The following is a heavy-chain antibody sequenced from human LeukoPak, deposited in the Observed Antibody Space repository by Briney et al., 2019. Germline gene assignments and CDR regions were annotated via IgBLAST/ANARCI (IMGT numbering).Heavy chain of an antibody. CDR2: ISPYNGNT. V-gene: IGHV1-18*01. Sequence: GASVMVSCKASGYTFTSYGISWVRQAPGQGLEWMGWISPYNGNTDHAQKFQGRVTMTTDTFTSTAYMDLRSLRSDDTAVYYCARKLYDSSRYGQTYYFDNWGQGTLVTVPS. D-gene: IGHD3-22*01. CDR3: ARKLYDSSRYGQTYYFDN. CDR1: GYTFTSYG. J-gene: IGHJ4*02.